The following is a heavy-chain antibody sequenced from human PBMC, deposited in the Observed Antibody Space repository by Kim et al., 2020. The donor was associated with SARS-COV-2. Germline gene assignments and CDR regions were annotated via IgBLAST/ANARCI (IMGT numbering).Heavy chain of an antibody. CDR3: AKFQSSSWYDY. Sequence: GGSLRLSCAASGFTFDDYAMHWVRQAPGKGLEWVSGISWNSGSIGYADSVKGRFTISRDNAKNSLYLQMNSLRAEDTALYYCAKFQSSSWYDYWGQGTLVTVSS. D-gene: IGHD6-13*01. V-gene: IGHV3-9*01. CDR1: GFTFDDYA. J-gene: IGHJ4*02. CDR2: ISWNSGSI.